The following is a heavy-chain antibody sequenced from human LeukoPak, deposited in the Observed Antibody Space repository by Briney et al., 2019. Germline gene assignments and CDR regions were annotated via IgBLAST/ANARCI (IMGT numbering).Heavy chain of an antibody. D-gene: IGHD3-3*01. CDR3: AIRYYDFWSGYSLGPFDP. CDR2: IYHSGST. V-gene: IGHV4-38-2*01. Sequence: SETLSLTCAVSGYSISSGYYWGWIRQPTGKGLEWIGSIYHSGSTYYNPSLKSRVTISVDTSKNQFSLKLSSVTAADTAVYYCAIRYYDFWSGYSLGPFDPWGQGTLVTVSS. CDR1: GYSISSGYY. J-gene: IGHJ5*02.